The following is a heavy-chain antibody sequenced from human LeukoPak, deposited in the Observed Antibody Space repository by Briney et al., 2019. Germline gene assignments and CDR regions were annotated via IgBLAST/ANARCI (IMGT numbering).Heavy chain of an antibody. D-gene: IGHD6-19*01. CDR3: ARAYSSGRNWFDP. V-gene: IGHV4-34*01. J-gene: IGHJ5*02. CDR1: GGSFSGYY. CDR2: INHSGST. Sequence: SETLSLTCAVYGGSFSGYYWSWIRQPPGKGLDWIGEINHSGSTNYNPSLKSRVTISVDTSKNQFSLKLSSVTAADTAVYYCARAYSSGRNWFDPWGQGTLVTVSS.